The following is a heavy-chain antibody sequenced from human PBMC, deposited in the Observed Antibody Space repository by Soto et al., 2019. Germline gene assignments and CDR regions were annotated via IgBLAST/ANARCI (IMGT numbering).Heavy chain of an antibody. CDR2: IYYSGST. Sequence: SETLSLTCTVSGGSISSGGYYWSWIRQHPGKGLEWIGYIYYSGSTYYNPSLKSRVTISVDTSKNQFSLKLSSVTAADTAVYYCARGVYDYVWGSYRIYYFDYWGQGTLVTVSS. V-gene: IGHV4-31*03. CDR1: GGSISSGGYY. J-gene: IGHJ4*02. D-gene: IGHD3-16*02. CDR3: ARGVYDYVWGSYRIYYFDY.